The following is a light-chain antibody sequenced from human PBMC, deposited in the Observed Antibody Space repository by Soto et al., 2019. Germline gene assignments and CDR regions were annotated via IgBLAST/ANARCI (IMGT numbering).Light chain of an antibody. CDR2: AAS. J-gene: IGKJ3*01. Sequence: DVQMTQSPSSVSASVGDRVTITCRASQGIGSWLAWFQQKPGKAPKLLIYAASTLQSRVPSRFSGSGSGTDFTLTIGSLQPEDFATYDCQQANSFPRTFGTGTKVDIK. V-gene: IGKV1-12*01. CDR3: QQANSFPRT. CDR1: QGIGSW.